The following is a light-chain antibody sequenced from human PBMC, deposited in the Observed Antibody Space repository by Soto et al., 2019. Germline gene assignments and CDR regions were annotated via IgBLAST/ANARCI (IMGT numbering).Light chain of an antibody. CDR2: GAS. Sequence: EIVLTQSPGILSLSPGERASLSCGASQSISSSFLAWYQQKPGQAPRLLIYGASSRATGIPDRFSGTGSETDFTLTISRLEPEDFAVYYCQQYGTLPITFGQGTRLEIK. J-gene: IGKJ5*01. CDR3: QQYGTLPIT. V-gene: IGKV3-20*01. CDR1: QSISSSF.